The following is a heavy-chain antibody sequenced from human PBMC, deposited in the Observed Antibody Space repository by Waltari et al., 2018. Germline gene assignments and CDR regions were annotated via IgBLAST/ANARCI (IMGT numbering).Heavy chain of an antibody. Sequence: EVQLVQSGAEVKKPGATVKISCKASGYTFTDYYMHWVQQATGKGLEGMGRCDPEYGETIYAENVQGGGTITAVTSTDTAYMELSSLRSEDTAVYYCATDSRATGTTEWDAFDIWGQGTMVTVSS. J-gene: IGHJ3*02. CDR1: GYTFTDYY. CDR3: ATDSRATGTTEWDAFDI. D-gene: IGHD1-7*01. CDR2: CDPEYGET. V-gene: IGHV1-69-2*01.